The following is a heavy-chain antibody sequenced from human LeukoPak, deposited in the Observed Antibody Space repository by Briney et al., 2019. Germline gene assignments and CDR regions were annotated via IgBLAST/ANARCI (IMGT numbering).Heavy chain of an antibody. V-gene: IGHV6-1*01. CDR2: TYYRSKWYN. D-gene: IGHD3-22*01. J-gene: IGHJ4*02. CDR1: GDSVSSNNAA. Sequence: SQTLSLTCDISGDSVSSNNAAWNWIRQSPSRGLEWLGRTYYRSKWYNNYAVSVKSRIIINPDTSKNQFTLHLNSVTPEDTAVYYCVGASYDSSGYFNFDYWGQGTLVTASS. CDR3: VGASYDSSGYFNFDY.